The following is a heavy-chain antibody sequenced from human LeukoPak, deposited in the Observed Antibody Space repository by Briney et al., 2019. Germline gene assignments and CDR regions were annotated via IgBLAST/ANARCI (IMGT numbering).Heavy chain of an antibody. CDR1: GFTFSSYG. V-gene: IGHV3-30*02. J-gene: IGHJ4*02. CDR3: ASHFWNYYRIDY. CDR2: IRYDGSNK. D-gene: IGHD3-3*02. Sequence: PGGSLRLSCAASGFTFSSYGMHWVRQAPGKGLEWVAFIRYDGSNKYYADSVKGRFTISRDNAKNSLYLQMNSLGAEDTAIYYCASHFWNYYRIDYWGQGILVTVSS.